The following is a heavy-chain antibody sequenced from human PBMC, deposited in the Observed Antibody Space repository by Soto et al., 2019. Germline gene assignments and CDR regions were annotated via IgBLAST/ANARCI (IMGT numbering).Heavy chain of an antibody. CDR2: IYYSGST. J-gene: IGHJ3*01. D-gene: IGHD3-22*01. CDR1: GGSIRSGRYD. V-gene: IGHV4-31*11. Sequence: SEMLCLTWAVSGGSIRSGRYDWRWIRRHPGKGLEWIGYIYYSGSTYYTPSLKSRVTISVDTSKNQVSLKLSSVTAADTEVYYCSRNRVPLSDDYDSSGYDGPFDVWSHGTMVT. CDR3: SRNRVPLSDDYDSSGYDGPFDV.